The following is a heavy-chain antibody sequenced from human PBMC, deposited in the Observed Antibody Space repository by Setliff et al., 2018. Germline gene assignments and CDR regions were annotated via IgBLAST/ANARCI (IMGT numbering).Heavy chain of an antibody. CDR2: IRSKAYGGTT. CDR3: TRGPGDYYGSGSYFFLRYFDY. V-gene: IGHV3-49*04. Sequence: GGSLRLSCTASGFTFGDYAMSWVRQAPGKGLEWVGFIRSKAYGGTTEYAASVKGRFTISRDDSKSIAYLQMNSQKTEDTAVYYCTRGPGDYYGSGSYFFLRYFDYWGQGTLVTVSS. D-gene: IGHD3-10*01. J-gene: IGHJ4*02. CDR1: GFTFGDYA.